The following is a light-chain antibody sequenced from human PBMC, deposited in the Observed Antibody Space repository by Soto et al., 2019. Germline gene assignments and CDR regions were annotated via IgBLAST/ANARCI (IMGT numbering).Light chain of an antibody. CDR3: SSYTCSSTLVV. CDR1: SSDVGGYKY. J-gene: IGLJ3*02. CDR2: EVS. V-gene: IGLV2-14*03. Sequence: QSALTQPASVSGSPGQSITISCTGTSSDVGGYKYVSWYQQHPGKAPKLLIYEVSNRPSGVSIRFSVSKSGDTASLTISGFEAEDEADSYCSSYTCSSTLVVFGGGTQLTVL.